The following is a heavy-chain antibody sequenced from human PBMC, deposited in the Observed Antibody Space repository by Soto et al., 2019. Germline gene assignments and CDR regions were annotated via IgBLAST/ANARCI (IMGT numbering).Heavy chain of an antibody. CDR2: IWYDGSNK. J-gene: IGHJ5*02. CDR3: ARGDFWSGYYISPNWFDP. V-gene: IGHV3-33*01. D-gene: IGHD3-3*01. Sequence: QVQLVESRGGVVQPGRSLRLSCAASGFTFSSYGMHWVRQAPGKGLEWVAVIWYDGSNKYYADSVKGRFTISRDNSKNTLYLQMNSLRAEDTAVYYCARGDFWSGYYISPNWFDPWGQGTLVTVSS. CDR1: GFTFSSYG.